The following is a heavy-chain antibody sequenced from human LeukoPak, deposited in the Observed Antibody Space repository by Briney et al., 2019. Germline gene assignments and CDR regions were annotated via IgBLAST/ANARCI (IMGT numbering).Heavy chain of an antibody. CDR3: ARRPYCSGGSCMGGSWFDP. J-gene: IGHJ5*02. D-gene: IGHD2-15*01. CDR1: GFTVSSNY. Sequence: GGSLRLSCAASGFTVSSNYMSWVRQAPGKGLEWVSVIYSGGSTYYADSVKGRFTISRDNSKNTLYLQMNSLRAEDTAVYYCARRPYCSGGSCMGGSWFDPWGQGTLVTVPS. V-gene: IGHV3-66*04. CDR2: IYSGGST.